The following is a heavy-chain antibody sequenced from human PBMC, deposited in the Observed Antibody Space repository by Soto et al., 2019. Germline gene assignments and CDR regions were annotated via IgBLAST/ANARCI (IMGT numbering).Heavy chain of an antibody. J-gene: IGHJ5*02. CDR2: ISYDGSNK. CDR3: EKQGSPGRYNWFDH. Sequence: GWSLRLSCAASGFTFSSYGMHWVRQAPGKGLEWVAVISYDGSNKYYADSVKGRFTISRDNSKNTLYPQMNSLRAEDTAVYYCEKQGSPGRYNWFDHWGQGTLVTVSS. V-gene: IGHV3-30*18. CDR1: GFTFSSYG.